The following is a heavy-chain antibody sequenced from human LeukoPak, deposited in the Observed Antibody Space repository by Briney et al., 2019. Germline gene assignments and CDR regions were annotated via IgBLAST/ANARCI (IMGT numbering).Heavy chain of an antibody. Sequence: EGSLRLSCAASGFTFSSYGMHWVRQAPGKGLEWVAVISYDGSSKDYADSVKGRFTISRDNSKNTLYLQMNSLTVEDTAVYYCAKAADQYYYSYFYYMDVWGKGTTVTVSS. V-gene: IGHV3-30*18. CDR2: ISYDGSSK. J-gene: IGHJ6*03. CDR1: GFTFSSYG. CDR3: AKAADQYYYSYFYYMDV. D-gene: IGHD2/OR15-2a*01.